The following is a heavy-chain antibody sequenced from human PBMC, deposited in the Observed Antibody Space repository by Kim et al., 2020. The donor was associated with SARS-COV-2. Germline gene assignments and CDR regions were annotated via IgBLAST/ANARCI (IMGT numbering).Heavy chain of an antibody. Sequence: GGSLKLSCAASGFTFSSYAMSWVRQAPGKGLEWVSAISGSGGSTYYADSVKGRFTISRDNSKNTLYLQMNSLRAEDTAVYYCAKDASHCSGVSCYGDAFDIWGQGTMVTVAS. CDR2: ISGSGGST. CDR1: GFTFSSYA. J-gene: IGHJ3*02. CDR3: AKDASHCSGVSCYGDAFDI. D-gene: IGHD2-15*01. V-gene: IGHV3-23*01.